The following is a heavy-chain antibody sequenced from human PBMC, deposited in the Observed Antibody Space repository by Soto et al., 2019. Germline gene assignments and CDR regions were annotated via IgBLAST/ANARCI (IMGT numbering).Heavy chain of an antibody. V-gene: IGHV3-30*18. J-gene: IGHJ4*02. CDR1: GFTFSNYG. Sequence: QVQLVESGGGVVQPGRSLRLSCAASGFTFSNYGMHWVRQAPGKGLEWVAVISYHGSDKYYADSVKGRFTISRDSSKNTLYLQMDSLRAEDTAVYYCEKDHLTTTVTTVGYWGQGTLVTVYS. CDR2: ISYHGSDK. CDR3: EKDHLTTTVTTVGY. D-gene: IGHD4-17*01.